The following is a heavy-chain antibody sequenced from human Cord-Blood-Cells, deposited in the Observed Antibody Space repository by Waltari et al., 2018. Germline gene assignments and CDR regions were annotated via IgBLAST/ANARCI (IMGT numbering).Heavy chain of an antibody. CDR1: GFTVSSNY. CDR2: IYSGGST. Sequence: EVQLVESGGGLIQPGGSLRLSCAASGFTVSSNYMRWVRQAPGKGLEWVSVIYSGGSTYYADSVKGRFTISRDNSKNTLYLQMNSLRAEDTAVYYCARVGVGSKGFIDYWGQGTLVTVSS. D-gene: IGHD1-26*01. J-gene: IGHJ4*02. CDR3: ARVGVGSKGFIDY. V-gene: IGHV3-53*01.